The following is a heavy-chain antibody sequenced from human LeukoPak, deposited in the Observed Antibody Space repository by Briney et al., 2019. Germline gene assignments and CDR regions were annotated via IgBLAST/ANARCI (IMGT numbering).Heavy chain of an antibody. CDR1: GGTFSSYA. D-gene: IGHD3-10*01. J-gene: IGHJ6*03. CDR3: ARGAMVRGVISGPHYYYYYMDV. V-gene: IGHV1-69*13. CDR2: IIPIFGTA. Sequence: ASVKVSCKASGGTFSSYAISWVRQAPGQGLEWMGGIIPIFGTANYAQKFQGRVTITADESTSTAYMELSSLRSEDTAVYYCARGAMVRGVISGPHYYYYYMDVWGKGTTVTISS.